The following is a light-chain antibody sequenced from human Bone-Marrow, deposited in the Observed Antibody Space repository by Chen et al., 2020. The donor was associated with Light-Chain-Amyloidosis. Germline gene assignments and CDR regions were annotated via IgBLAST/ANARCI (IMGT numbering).Light chain of an antibody. CDR1: SSDVGGYIF. V-gene: IGLV2-14*03. J-gene: IGLJ3*02. Sequence: QSALTQPASVSGSPGQSITISCSGTSSDVGGYIFVSWYQQHPGEAPKLIIYDVSNRPAGVSNRFSAYKSGNTASLTISGLQAEDEADYYCSSYTRSSTWVFGGGTKVTVL. CDR2: DVS. CDR3: SSYTRSSTWV.